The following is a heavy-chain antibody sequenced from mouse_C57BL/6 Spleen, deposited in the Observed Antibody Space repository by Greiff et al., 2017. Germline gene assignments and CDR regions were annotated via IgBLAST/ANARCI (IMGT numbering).Heavy chain of an antibody. J-gene: IGHJ4*01. Sequence: VNVVESGAELVKPGASVKLSCKASGYTFTEYTIHWVKQRSGQGLEWIGWVYPGSGSIKYNEKFKDKATLTADKSSSTVYMELSRLTSEDSAVYFCARHDAGTGAMDYWGQGTSVTVSS. V-gene: IGHV1-62-2*01. CDR2: VYPGSGSI. CDR3: ARHDAGTGAMDY. D-gene: IGHD4-1*01. CDR1: GYTFTEYT.